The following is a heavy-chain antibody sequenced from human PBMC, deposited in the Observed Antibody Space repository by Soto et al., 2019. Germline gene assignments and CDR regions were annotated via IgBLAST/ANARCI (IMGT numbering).Heavy chain of an antibody. Sequence: GGSLRLSCLASGFTFSDFAMTWVRHVPGRGLEWVASLDGAGGSTYYAESVRGRFSISRDNSQNTLFLQMKRLTVDDTAIYYCAAPRDEYGSGVSWFTYGMDIWGQGTTVTVSS. J-gene: IGHJ6*02. CDR3: AAPRDEYGSGVSWFTYGMDI. D-gene: IGHD3-10*01. CDR2: LDGAGGST. V-gene: IGHV3-23*01. CDR1: GFTFSDFA.